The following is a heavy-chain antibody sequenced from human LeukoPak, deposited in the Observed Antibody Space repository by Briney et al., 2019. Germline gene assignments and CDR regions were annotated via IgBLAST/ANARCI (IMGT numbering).Heavy chain of an antibody. CDR3: ARDPPPYYYDSSGYPSFDY. CDR2: INPNSGGT. CDR1: GYTFTGYY. V-gene: IGHV1-2*02. D-gene: IGHD3-22*01. J-gene: IGHJ4*02. Sequence: ASVKVSCKASGYTFTGYYMHWVRQAPGQGLEWMGWINPNSGGTNYAQKFQGRVTMTRDTSISTACMELSRLRSDDTAVYYCARDPPPYYYDSSGYPSFDYWGQGTLVTVSS.